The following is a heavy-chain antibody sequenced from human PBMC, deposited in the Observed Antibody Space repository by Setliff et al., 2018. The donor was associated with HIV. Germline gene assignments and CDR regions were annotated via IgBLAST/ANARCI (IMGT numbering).Heavy chain of an antibody. Sequence: SETLSLTCAVYGGSFSAYSWSWIRQPPGKGLEWIGEICHSGSANYNPSLRSRVNMSIDTSTRQFSLKLSSVTAADTAVYYCASTGGYSYGFFDSWGQGALVTVSS. D-gene: IGHD5-18*01. CDR3: ASTGGYSYGFFDS. CDR1: GGSFSAYS. J-gene: IGHJ4*02. CDR2: ICHSGSA. V-gene: IGHV4-34*01.